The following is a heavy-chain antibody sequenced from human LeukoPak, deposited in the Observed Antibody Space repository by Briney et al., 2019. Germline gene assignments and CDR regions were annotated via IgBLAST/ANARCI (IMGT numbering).Heavy chain of an antibody. CDR2: ISYSGST. D-gene: IGHD5-12*01. J-gene: IGHJ4*02. V-gene: IGHV4-39*01. Sequence: PSETLSLTCTVPGGSISNSNYFWGWIRQPPGKGLEWIGSISYSGSTYYNPSLKSRVTISVDTSKNQFSLNLSSVTAADTAVYYCARYSGRQDFDYWGQGTLVTVSS. CDR3: ARYSGRQDFDY. CDR1: GGSISNSNYF.